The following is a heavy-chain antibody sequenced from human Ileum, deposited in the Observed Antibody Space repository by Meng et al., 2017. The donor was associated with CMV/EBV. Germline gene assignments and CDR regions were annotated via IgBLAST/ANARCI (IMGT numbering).Heavy chain of an antibody. Sequence: LSGAALGFTINASYMSWIRQAPGKGLEWISYISGSSNNIDYVDSVRGRFTVSRDNAKNSLYLQMSSLRPEDTAVYYCTTVRWGSLDDWGQGTLVTVSS. CDR2: ISGSSNNI. J-gene: IGHJ4*02. D-gene: IGHD7-27*01. V-gene: IGHV3-11*01. CDR3: TTVRWGSLDD. CDR1: GFTINASY.